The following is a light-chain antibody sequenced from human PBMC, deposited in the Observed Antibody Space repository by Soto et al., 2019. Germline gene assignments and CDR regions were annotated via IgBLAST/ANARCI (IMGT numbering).Light chain of an antibody. J-gene: IGLJ2*01. CDR1: YSNIWNNF. CDR2: DNN. Sequence: QSALTQPPSVSAAPGQRVTISCSGTYSNIWNNFVSWYQRLPGTAPKLLIFDNNKRPSGIPDRFSGSKSGTSATLDITGLQTGDEGDYFCGTWDSSLRIVLFGGGTKLTVL. CDR3: GTWDSSLRIVL. V-gene: IGLV1-51*01.